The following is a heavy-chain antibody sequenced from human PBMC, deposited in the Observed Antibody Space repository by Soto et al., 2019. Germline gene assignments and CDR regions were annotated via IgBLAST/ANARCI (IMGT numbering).Heavy chain of an antibody. D-gene: IGHD6-13*01. V-gene: IGHV1-3*01. Sequence: QVQLVQSATEVKKPGASVKVSCKASGYTFSSYALHWVRQAPGQRLEWMGCNNAGNGDTRYSKKFQDRVTTTSDNSASTVYMEVSSLRSEDTAVYYCARAQDSGSWIIDHWCQGTLVTVSS. CDR1: GYTFSSYA. J-gene: IGHJ4*02. CDR2: NNAGNGDT. CDR3: ARAQDSGSWIIDH.